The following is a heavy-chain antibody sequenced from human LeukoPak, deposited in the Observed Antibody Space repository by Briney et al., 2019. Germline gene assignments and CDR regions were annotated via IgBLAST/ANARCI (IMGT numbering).Heavy chain of an antibody. V-gene: IGHV3-23*01. Sequence: SGGSLRLSCAASVYTFSKYAMSWVREARGRGLECVSHIINPGLDTYYTDSARGRFSLSRDKYEDTLCLHMNTVSAADTAIHYCAKVPYSDYGSGRPPFMDVWGQGTTVAVSS. CDR1: VYTFSKYA. CDR3: AKVPYSDYGSGRPPFMDV. J-gene: IGHJ6*02. D-gene: IGHD3-10*01. CDR2: IINPGLDT.